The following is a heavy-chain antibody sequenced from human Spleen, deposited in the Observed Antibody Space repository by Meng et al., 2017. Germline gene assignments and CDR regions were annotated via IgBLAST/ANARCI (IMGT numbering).Heavy chain of an antibody. Sequence: QPQLQESGPGLMKPSGTLSLTCSVSGDSISSSDSYWGWIRQSPGKGLEWIGSIGHSWFTYYTPSLESRVTVSVDTSRSQFSLELTSVTAADTAVYYCVRSRAWVRTGFDPWGQGTLVTVSS. D-gene: IGHD1/OR15-1a*01. CDR1: GDSISSSDSY. V-gene: IGHV4-39*01. J-gene: IGHJ5*02. CDR2: IGHSWFT. CDR3: VRSRAWVRTGFDP.